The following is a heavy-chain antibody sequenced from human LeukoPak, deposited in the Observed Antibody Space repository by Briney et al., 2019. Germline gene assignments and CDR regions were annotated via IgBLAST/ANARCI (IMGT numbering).Heavy chain of an antibody. J-gene: IGHJ4*02. V-gene: IGHV4-34*01. CDR3: ARHVASSGSDFDY. CDR1: GGSFSGYY. Sequence: SETLSLTCAVYGGSFSGYYWSWIRQPPGKGLEWIGEINHSGSTNYNPSLKSRVTISVDTSKNQVSLRLSSVTAADTAVYYCARHVASSGSDFDYWGQGTLVTVSS. D-gene: IGHD3-22*01. CDR2: INHSGST.